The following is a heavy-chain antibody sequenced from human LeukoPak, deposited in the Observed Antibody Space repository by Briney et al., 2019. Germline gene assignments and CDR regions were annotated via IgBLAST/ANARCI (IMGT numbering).Heavy chain of an antibody. V-gene: IGHV3-33*01. J-gene: IGHJ6*04. D-gene: IGHD3-10*01. CDR3: ARDSGSYYYYGMDV. CDR2: IWYDGSNK. Sequence: GRSLSLSCAASGFTFTSYGMHWVRQAPGKGLEWVSIIWYDGSNKYYTDSVKGRFTISRDNSKNTLYLQMNSLRAEDTAVYYCARDSGSYYYYGMDVWGKGTTVTVSS. CDR1: GFTFTSYG.